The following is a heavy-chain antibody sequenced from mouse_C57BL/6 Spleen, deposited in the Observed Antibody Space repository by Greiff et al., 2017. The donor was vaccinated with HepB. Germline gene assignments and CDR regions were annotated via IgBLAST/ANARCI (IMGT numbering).Heavy chain of an antibody. CDR2: ISYSGST. J-gene: IGHJ4*01. Sequence: EVKLLESGPGLAKPSQTLSLTCSVTGYSITSDYWNWIRKFPGNKLEYMGYISYSGSTYYNPSLKSRISITRDTSKNQYYLQLNSVTTEDTATYYCARGSSYDYYAMDYWGQGTSVTVSS. D-gene: IGHD1-1*01. CDR3: ARGSSYDYYAMDY. V-gene: IGHV3-8*01. CDR1: GYSITSDY.